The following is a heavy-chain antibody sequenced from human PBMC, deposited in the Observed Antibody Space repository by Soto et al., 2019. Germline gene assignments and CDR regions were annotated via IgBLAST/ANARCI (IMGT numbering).Heavy chain of an antibody. V-gene: IGHV4-4*02. D-gene: IGHD3-10*01. CDR1: GGSISSNW. CDR3: ARGSERYYYGSGSYYNSLNWFDP. J-gene: IGHJ5*02. CDR2: IYHSGST. Sequence: PSETLSLTCTVSGGSISSNWWSWVRQPPGKGLEWIGEIYHSGSTNYNPSLKSRVTISVDKSKNQFSLKLSSVTAADTAVYYCARGSERYYYGSGSYYNSLNWFDPWGQGTLVTVSS.